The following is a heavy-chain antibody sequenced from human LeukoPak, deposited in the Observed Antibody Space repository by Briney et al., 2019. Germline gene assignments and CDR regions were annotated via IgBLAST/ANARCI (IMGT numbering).Heavy chain of an antibody. CDR3: ARRAGAYSHPYDY. Sequence: GGSLRLSCAASGFTFSSYGMSWVRQAPGKGLEWVSALSHSFGSTYYADSVKGRFTISRDNSKNTLYLQMNSLRAEDTAVYYCARRAGAYSHPYDYWGQGTLVTVSS. V-gene: IGHV3-23*01. D-gene: IGHD4/OR15-4a*01. CDR1: GFTFSSYG. J-gene: IGHJ4*02. CDR2: LSHSFGST.